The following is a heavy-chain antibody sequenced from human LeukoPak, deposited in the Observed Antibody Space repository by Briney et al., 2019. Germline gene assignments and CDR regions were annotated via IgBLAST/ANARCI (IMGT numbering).Heavy chain of an antibody. Sequence: SETLSLTCTVSGGSISSYYWSWIRQPPGKGLEWIGYIYYSGSTNYNPSLKSRVTISVDTSKNQFSLKLSSVTAADTAVYYCARVSGSSWYIYWGQGTLVIVSS. J-gene: IGHJ4*02. CDR2: IYYSGST. D-gene: IGHD6-13*01. CDR1: GGSISSYY. V-gene: IGHV4-59*01. CDR3: ARVSGSSWYIY.